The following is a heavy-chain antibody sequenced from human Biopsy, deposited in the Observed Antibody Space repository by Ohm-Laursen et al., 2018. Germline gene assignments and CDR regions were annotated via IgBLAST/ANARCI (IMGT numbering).Heavy chain of an antibody. CDR2: IIPLFGTA. CDR1: GRIFINYA. Sequence: GASVTVSCKASGRIFINYAISWVRQAPGQGLESMGGIIPLFGTANYAQMFQGRVTISADESTSTSYMELSSLTTEDTAIYYCARGPHSGSHSCFDYWGRGTLVTVSS. CDR3: ARGPHSGSHSCFDY. J-gene: IGHJ4*02. D-gene: IGHD1-26*01. V-gene: IGHV1-69*13.